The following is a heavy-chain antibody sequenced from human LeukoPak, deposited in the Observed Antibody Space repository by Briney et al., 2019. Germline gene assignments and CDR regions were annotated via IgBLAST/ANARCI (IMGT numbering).Heavy chain of an antibody. CDR1: GGSISSGGYY. CDR2: IYYSGST. D-gene: IGHD3-3*01. V-gene: IGHV4-31*03. J-gene: IGHJ6*03. CDR3: ARGSEPIFGVVHPAYYYMDV. Sequence: KTSETLSLTCTVSGGSISSGGYYWSWIRQHPGKGLEWIGYIYYSGSTHYNPSLKSRVTISVDTSKNQFSLKLSSVTAADTAVYYCARGSEPIFGVVHPAYYYMDVWGKGTTVTVSS.